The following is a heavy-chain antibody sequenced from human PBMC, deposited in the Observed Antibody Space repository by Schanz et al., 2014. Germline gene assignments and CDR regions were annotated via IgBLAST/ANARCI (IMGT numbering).Heavy chain of an antibody. J-gene: IGHJ3*02. CDR2: FIPILDVG. CDR1: GGTFSTYT. CDR3: ARGGGPEDVFDI. D-gene: IGHD2-15*01. Sequence: QVQLVQSGAEVKKPGSSVKVSCKASGGTFSTYTISWVRQAPGQGLEWVGRFIPILDVGNYAQQFQGRVTFTADKSTSTAYMELSSLRSDDTAVYYCARGGGPEDVFDIWGQGTILTVSS. V-gene: IGHV1-69*02.